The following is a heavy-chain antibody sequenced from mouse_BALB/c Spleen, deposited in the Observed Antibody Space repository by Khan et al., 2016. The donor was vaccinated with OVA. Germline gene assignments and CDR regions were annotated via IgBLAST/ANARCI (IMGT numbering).Heavy chain of an antibody. Sequence: QVQLKQSGAELAKPGASVKMSCKASGYTFTNYWMHWVKQRPGQGLEWIGYINPSTIDTEYNQKFKDKATFTADKSSSTAYMQLRSLTSEDSAVYYCARRLPPYCYAMDYWGQGTSVTVSS. J-gene: IGHJ4*01. D-gene: IGHD3-2*02. CDR1: GYTFTNYW. CDR2: INPSTIDT. V-gene: IGHV1-7*01. CDR3: ARRLPPYCYAMDY.